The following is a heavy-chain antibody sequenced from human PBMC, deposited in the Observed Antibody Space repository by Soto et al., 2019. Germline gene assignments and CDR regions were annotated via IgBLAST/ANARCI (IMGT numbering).Heavy chain of an antibody. J-gene: IGHJ4*02. D-gene: IGHD3-22*01. CDR1: GFTFSGSA. V-gene: IGHV3-73*01. CDR2: IRSKANSYAT. Sequence: PGGSLRLSCAASGFTFSGSAMHWVRQASGKGLEWVGRIRSKANSYATAYAASVKGRFTISRDDSKNTAYLQMNSLKTEDTAVYYCTQTRDSSGSRDPDYWGQGTLVTVSS. CDR3: TQTRDSSGSRDPDY.